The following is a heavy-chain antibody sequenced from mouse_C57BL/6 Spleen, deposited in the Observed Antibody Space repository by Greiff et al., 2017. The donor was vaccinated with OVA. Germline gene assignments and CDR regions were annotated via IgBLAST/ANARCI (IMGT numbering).Heavy chain of an antibody. Sequence: EVQLVESGGGLVKPGGSLKLSCAASGFTFSSYAMSWVRQTPEKRLEWVATISDGGSYTYYPDNVKGRFTISRDNAKNNLYLQMSHLKSEDTAMYYCARYYYGSYWYFDVWGTGTTVTVSS. CDR3: ARYYYGSYWYFDV. J-gene: IGHJ1*03. CDR2: ISDGGSYT. D-gene: IGHD1-1*01. V-gene: IGHV5-4*01. CDR1: GFTFSSYA.